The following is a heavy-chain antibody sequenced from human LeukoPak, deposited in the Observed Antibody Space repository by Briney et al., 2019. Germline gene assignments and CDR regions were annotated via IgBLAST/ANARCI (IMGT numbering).Heavy chain of an antibody. J-gene: IGHJ6*03. CDR2: IWYDGSNK. CDR1: GFTFSSYG. D-gene: IGHD1-26*01. V-gene: IGHV3-33*06. CDR3: AKHSGSYVSYYYYYMDV. Sequence: GGSLRLSCAASGFTFSSYGMHWVRQAPGKGLEWVAVIWYDGSNKYYADSVKGRFTISRDNSKNTLYLQMNSLRAEDTAVYYCAKHSGSYVSYYYYYMDVWGKGTTVTVSS.